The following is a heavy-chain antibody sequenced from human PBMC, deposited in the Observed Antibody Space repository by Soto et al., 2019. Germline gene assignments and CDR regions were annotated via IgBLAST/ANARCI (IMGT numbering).Heavy chain of an antibody. CDR2: MNPGSGKT. Sequence: ASVKVSCKASGYTFINFDISWVRQAAGQGLEWLGWMNPGSGKTGYASKFQGRVAMTRDASTGTSHLELSSLTSDDKAVYYCARMASAGTLNWFDPWGQGTLVTVS. D-gene: IGHD6-13*01. CDR1: GYTFINFD. J-gene: IGHJ5*02. CDR3: ARMASAGTLNWFDP. V-gene: IGHV1-8*02.